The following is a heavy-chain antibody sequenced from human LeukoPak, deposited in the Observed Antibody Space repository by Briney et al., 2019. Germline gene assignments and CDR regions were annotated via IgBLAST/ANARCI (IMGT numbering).Heavy chain of an antibody. V-gene: IGHV4-61*08. CDR3: ARWYYYDSSGPLFDY. CDR1: GGSISSGGYY. D-gene: IGHD3-22*01. CDR2: IYYSGST. Sequence: SETLSLTCTVSGGSISSGGYYWSWIRQPPGKGLEWLGYIYYSGSTNYNPSLKSRVTISVDTSKNQFSLKLSSVTAADTAVYYCARWYYYDSSGPLFDYWGQGTLVTVSS. J-gene: IGHJ4*02.